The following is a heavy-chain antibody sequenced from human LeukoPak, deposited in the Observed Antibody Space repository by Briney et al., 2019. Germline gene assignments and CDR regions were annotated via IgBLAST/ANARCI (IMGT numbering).Heavy chain of an antibody. CDR2: TNHSGST. V-gene: IGHV4-34*01. J-gene: IGHJ4*02. CDR1: GGSFSGYY. D-gene: IGHD4-11*01. CDR3: ARSRSYSKSHFDY. Sequence: SETVSLTCAVYGGSFSGYYWSWIRQPPGKGLEWIEETNHSGSTNYNPSLKSRVTISVDTSKNQFSLKLSSVTAADTAVYYRARSRSYSKSHFDYWGQGTLVTVSS.